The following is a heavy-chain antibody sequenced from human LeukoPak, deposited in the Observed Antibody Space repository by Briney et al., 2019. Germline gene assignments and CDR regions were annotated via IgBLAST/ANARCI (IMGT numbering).Heavy chain of an antibody. CDR2: IYYSGST. J-gene: IGHJ4*02. D-gene: IGHD3-10*01. Sequence: SQTLSLTCTVSGGSISSGDYYWSWIRQPPGKGLEWIGYIYYSGSTNYNPSLKSRVTISVDTSKNQFSLKLSSVTAADTAVYYCARNQAVEYGSGSYSPPYYFDYWGQGTLVTVSS. CDR3: ARNQAVEYGSGSYSPPYYFDY. V-gene: IGHV4-30-4*01. CDR1: GGSISSGDYY.